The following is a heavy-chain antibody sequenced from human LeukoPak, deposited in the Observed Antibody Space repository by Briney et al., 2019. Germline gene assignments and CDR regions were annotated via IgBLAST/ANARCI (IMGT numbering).Heavy chain of an antibody. CDR3: ASVEPNLGYCSSTSCYFDY. D-gene: IGHD2-2*01. V-gene: IGHV4-39*01. CDR2: TYYSGST. Sequence: KPSETLSLTCTVSGGSISSSSYYWGWIRQPPGKGLEWIGSTYYSGSTYYNPSLKSRVTISVDTSKNQFSLKLSSVTAADTAVYYCASVEPNLGYCSSTSCYFDYWGQGTLVTVSS. CDR1: GGSISSSSYY. J-gene: IGHJ4*02.